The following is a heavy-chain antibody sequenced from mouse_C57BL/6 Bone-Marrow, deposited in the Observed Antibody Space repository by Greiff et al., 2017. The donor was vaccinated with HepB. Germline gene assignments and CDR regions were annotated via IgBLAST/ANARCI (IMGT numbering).Heavy chain of an antibody. D-gene: IGHD2-4*01. CDR2: IYPRSGNT. CDR1: GYTFTSYG. Sequence: LVESGAELARPGASVKLSCKASGYTFTSYGISWVKQRTGQGLEWIGEIYPRSGNTYYNEKFKGKATLTADKSSSTAYMELRRLTSEDSAVYFCARGGLRRRAMDYWGQGTSVTVSS. J-gene: IGHJ4*01. CDR3: ARGGLRRRAMDY. V-gene: IGHV1-81*01.